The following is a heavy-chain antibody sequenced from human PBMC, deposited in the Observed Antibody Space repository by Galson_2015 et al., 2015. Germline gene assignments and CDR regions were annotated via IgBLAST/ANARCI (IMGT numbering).Heavy chain of an antibody. D-gene: IGHD3-10*01. V-gene: IGHV3-23*01. CDR1: GFTFSSYA. Sequence: SLRLSCAASGFTFSSYAMSWVRQAPGKGLEWVSAISGSGGSTYYADSVKGRFTISRDNSKNTLYLQMNSLRAEDTAVYYCAKDGVLLWFGETNAIDYWGQGTLVTVSS. CDR2: ISGSGGST. CDR3: AKDGVLLWFGETNAIDY. J-gene: IGHJ4*02.